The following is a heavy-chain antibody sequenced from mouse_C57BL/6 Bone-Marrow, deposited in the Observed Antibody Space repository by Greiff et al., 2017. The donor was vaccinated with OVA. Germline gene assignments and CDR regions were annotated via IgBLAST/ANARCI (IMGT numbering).Heavy chain of an antibody. J-gene: IGHJ4*01. V-gene: IGHV1-50*01. D-gene: IGHD1-1*01. CDR1: GYTFTSYW. CDR3: ARSLLRYCYAMDY. CDR2: IDPSDSYT. Sequence: QVQLQQPGAELVKPGASVKLSCKASGYTFTSYWMQWVKQRPGQGLEWIGEIDPSDSYTKSNQQLKGTATLTVDTASSTAYMQLSSLTSADSAVYYCARSLLRYCYAMDYWGKGTSVTVSS.